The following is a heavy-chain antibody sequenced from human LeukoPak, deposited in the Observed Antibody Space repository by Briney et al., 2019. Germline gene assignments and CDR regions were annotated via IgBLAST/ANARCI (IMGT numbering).Heavy chain of an antibody. CDR1: GGSFSTNSNY. J-gene: IGHJ4*02. D-gene: IGHD3-22*01. V-gene: IGHV4-39*01. CDR2: LYYSGST. Sequence: SETLSLTCTVSGGSFSTNSNYWGWIRQPPGKGLEWIGRLYYSGSTYYNPSLKSRVTISVDTSKNQFSLKLSSVTAADTAVHYCARHAIDSSGYYLHYFDYWGQGTLVTVSS. CDR3: ARHAIDSSGYYLHYFDY.